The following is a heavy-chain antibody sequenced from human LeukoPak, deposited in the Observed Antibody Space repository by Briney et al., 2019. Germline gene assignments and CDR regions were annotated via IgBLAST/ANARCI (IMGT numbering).Heavy chain of an antibody. D-gene: IGHD3-22*01. V-gene: IGHV1-46*01. J-gene: IGHJ4*02. CDR3: ARGSPSSGYSLEY. Sequence: GASVKASCKASGYTFTSYYMNWVRQAPGQGLEGMGIINPSGGSKSYAQKFQCRVTMTRDMSTSTVYMELSSLRSEDTAVYYCARGSPSSGYSLEYWGQGTLVTVSS. CDR2: INPSGGSK. CDR1: GYTFTSYY.